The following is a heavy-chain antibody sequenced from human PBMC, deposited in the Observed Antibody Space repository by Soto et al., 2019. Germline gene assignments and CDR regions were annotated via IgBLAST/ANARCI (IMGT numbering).Heavy chain of an antibody. CDR1: GGTFSSYA. D-gene: IGHD3-22*01. CDR2: IIPIFGTA. Sequence: GASVKVSCKASGGTFSSYAISWVRQAPGQGLEWMGGIIPIFGTANYAQKFQGRVTITADESTSTAYMELSSLRSEDTAVYYCARDGNYYYDSSGYYPTYYFDYWGQGTLVTVSS. J-gene: IGHJ4*02. V-gene: IGHV1-69*13. CDR3: ARDGNYYYDSSGYYPTYYFDY.